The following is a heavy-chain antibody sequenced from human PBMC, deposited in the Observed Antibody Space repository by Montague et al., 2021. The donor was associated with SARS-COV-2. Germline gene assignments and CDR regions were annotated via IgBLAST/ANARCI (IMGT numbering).Heavy chain of an antibody. V-gene: IGHV4-34*01. Sequence: SETLSLTCAVYSGSFSDYYWTWIRQSPGKGLEWIGEINHTGSATYNPSLKGRATLSRDTSKNQFSLKLQSVTLADTAVYYCARGQVTISGVLIFIPAAGHLDVWGQGTSVTVSS. D-gene: IGHD3-3*01. CDR2: INHTGSA. J-gene: IGHJ3*01. CDR1: SGSFSDYY. CDR3: ARGQVTISGVLIFIPAAGHLDV.